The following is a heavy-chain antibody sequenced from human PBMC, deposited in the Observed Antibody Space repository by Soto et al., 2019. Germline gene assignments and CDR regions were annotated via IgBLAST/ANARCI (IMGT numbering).Heavy chain of an antibody. CDR1: GDSISSGGYS. J-gene: IGHJ4*02. CDR2: IYHSGST. Sequence: SETLSLTCAVSGDSISSGGYSWSWIRQPPGKGLECIGYIYHSGSTNYNPSLKSRVTISVDKSKNQFSLNLSSVTAADTAVYYCARGPLRVGVRDYPFDYWGQGTLVTVSS. CDR3: ARGPLRVGVRDYPFDY. V-gene: IGHV4-30-2*01. D-gene: IGHD4-17*01.